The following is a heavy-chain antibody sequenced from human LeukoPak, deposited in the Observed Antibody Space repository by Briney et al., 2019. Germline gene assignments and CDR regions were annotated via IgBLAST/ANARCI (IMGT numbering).Heavy chain of an antibody. CDR1: GRSLSSTNYF. CDR3: ARYPGYGDYRGFHFDY. Sequence: SETLSLIRSVSGRSLSSTNYFWGWIRAPRGKGLEWFGTIYFGGREGTHYNPSPSSRVTISVETSKNQFPLKLGSVTAADTAVYCCARYPGYGDYRGFHFDYGGQGTLVTVSS. CDR2: IYFGGREGT. J-gene: IGHJ4*02. V-gene: IGHV4-39*06. D-gene: IGHD4-17*01.